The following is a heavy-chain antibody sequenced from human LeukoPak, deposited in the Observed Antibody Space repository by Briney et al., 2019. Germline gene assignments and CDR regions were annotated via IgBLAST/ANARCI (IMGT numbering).Heavy chain of an antibody. CDR2: ISAYNGNT. D-gene: IGHD1-26*01. Sequence: ASVKVSCKASGYTFTSYGISWVRQAPGQGLEWMGWISAYNGNTNYAQKLQGRVTVTTDTYTTTAYMELRSLRSDDTAVYYCTRDRSASGSQNYWGQGTLVTVSS. J-gene: IGHJ4*02. CDR3: TRDRSASGSQNY. V-gene: IGHV1-18*01. CDR1: GYTFTSYG.